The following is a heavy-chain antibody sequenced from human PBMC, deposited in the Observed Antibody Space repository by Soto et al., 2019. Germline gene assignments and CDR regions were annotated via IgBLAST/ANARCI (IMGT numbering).Heavy chain of an antibody. CDR3: ARGGGYYYYGMDV. V-gene: IGHV4-34*01. CDR2: INHSGST. D-gene: IGHD1-26*01. CDR1: GGSFSGYY. Sequence: QVQLQQWGAGLLKPSETLSLTCAVYGGSFSGYYWSWIRQPPGKGLEWIGEINHSGSTNYNPSLKSRVTISVDTSKNQFSLKLSSVTAADTAVYSCARGGGYYYYGMDVWGQGTTVTVSS. J-gene: IGHJ6*02.